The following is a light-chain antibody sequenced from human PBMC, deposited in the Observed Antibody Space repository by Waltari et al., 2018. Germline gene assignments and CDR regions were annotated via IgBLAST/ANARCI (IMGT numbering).Light chain of an antibody. Sequence: QSALTQPASVSGSPGQSITISCSGSRSDVGDYNYVSWYQQHPGKAPNLLIYDVSKRHSGPSKRFSGPKSGNTASLILAGLQAEDEADYYCSSFTSKRTVVFGGGTKVTVL. CDR2: DVS. V-gene: IGLV2-14*03. CDR3: SSFTSKRTVV. CDR1: RSDVGDYNY. J-gene: IGLJ3*02.